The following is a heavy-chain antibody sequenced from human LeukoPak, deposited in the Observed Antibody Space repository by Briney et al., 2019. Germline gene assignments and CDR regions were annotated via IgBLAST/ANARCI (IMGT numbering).Heavy chain of an antibody. CDR3: VRYLTIPGQKNGSFDM. V-gene: IGHV4-34*01. D-gene: IGHD3-3*01. Sequence: SETLSLTCAFYGGSFSGYYWSWIRQPPWKGLEWIGEINHSGSTNYNPSLKSRVTIPVHTSKNQFSPMSRSVTPANTGLDYFVRYLTIPGQKNGSFDMWGQGTMVTVS. J-gene: IGHJ3*02. CDR1: GGSFSGYY. CDR2: INHSGST.